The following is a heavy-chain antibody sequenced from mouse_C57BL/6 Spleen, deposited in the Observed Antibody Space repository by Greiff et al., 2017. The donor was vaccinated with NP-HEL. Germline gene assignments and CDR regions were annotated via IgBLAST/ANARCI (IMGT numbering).Heavy chain of an antibody. CDR3: ARGLYYGYAMDY. V-gene: IGHV1-69*01. J-gene: IGHJ4*01. CDR2: IDPSDSYT. CDR1: GYTFTSYW. Sequence: QVQLQQPGAELVMPGASVKLSCKASGYTFTSYWMHWVKQRPGQGLEWIGEIDPSDSYTNYNQKFKGKSTLTVDKSSSTAYMQLSSLTSEDSAVYYCARGLYYGYAMDYWGQGTSVTVSS. D-gene: IGHD2-1*01.